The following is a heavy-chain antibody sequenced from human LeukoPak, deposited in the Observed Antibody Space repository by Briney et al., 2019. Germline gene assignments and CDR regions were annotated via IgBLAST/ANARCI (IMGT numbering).Heavy chain of an antibody. V-gene: IGHV1-46*01. CDR2: INPSGGST. Sequence: ASVKVSCKASGYTFTSYYMHWVRQAPGQGLEWMGIINPSGGSTSYAQKLQGRVTMTRDTSTSTVYMELSSLRSEDTAVYYCARGNRIVGATKDFDYWGQGTLVTVSS. J-gene: IGHJ4*02. CDR1: GYTFTSYY. CDR3: ARGNRIVGATKDFDY. D-gene: IGHD1-26*01.